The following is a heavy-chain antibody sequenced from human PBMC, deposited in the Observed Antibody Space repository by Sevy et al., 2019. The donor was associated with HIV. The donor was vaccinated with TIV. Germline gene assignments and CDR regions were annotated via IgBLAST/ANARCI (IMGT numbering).Heavy chain of an antibody. CDR1: GASISSTIYY. CDR3: AKHCSNYFDNSGYGEAFDI. Sequence: SETLSLTCSVSGASISSTIYYWAWIRQSPGKGLEWFGSIHHSGSTYYNLSLKSPVTISVATSKNQFSLKMNSVTAADMAVYYCAKHCSNYFDNSGYGEAFDIWGQGTKVTVSS. V-gene: IGHV4-39*01. J-gene: IGHJ3*02. CDR2: IHHSGST. D-gene: IGHD3-22*01.